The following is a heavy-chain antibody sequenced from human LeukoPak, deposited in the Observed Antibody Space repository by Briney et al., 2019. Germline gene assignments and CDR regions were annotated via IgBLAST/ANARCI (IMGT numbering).Heavy chain of an antibody. J-gene: IGHJ4*02. CDR2: IYYSGST. V-gene: IGHV4-39*07. D-gene: IGHD1-26*01. Sequence: SETLSLTCTVSGGSISSSSYYWGWIRQPPGKGLEWIVSIYYSGSTYYNPSLKSRVTISVDTSKNQFSLKLSSVTAADTAVYYCARFNSGSYQHYFDYWGQGTLVTVSS. CDR1: GGSISSSSYY. CDR3: ARFNSGSYQHYFDY.